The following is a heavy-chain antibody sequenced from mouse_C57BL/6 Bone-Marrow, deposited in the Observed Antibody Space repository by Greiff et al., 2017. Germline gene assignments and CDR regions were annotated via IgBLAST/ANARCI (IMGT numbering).Heavy chain of an antibody. CDR3: TNYYGSSFAWFAY. J-gene: IGHJ3*01. Sequence: SGAELVRPGASVTLSCKASGYTFTDYEMHWVKQTPVHGLEWIGAIDPETGGTAYNQKFKGKAILTADKSSSTAYMELRSLTSEDSAVYYCTNYYGSSFAWFAYWGQGTLVTVSA. V-gene: IGHV1-15*01. CDR1: GYTFTDYE. CDR2: IDPETGGT. D-gene: IGHD1-1*01.